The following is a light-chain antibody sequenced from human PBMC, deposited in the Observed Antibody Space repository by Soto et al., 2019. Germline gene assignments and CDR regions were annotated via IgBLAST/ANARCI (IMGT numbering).Light chain of an antibody. Sequence: DIQMTQSPSTLSASVGVRVTITCRASQSISTWLAWYQQKPGKAPKLLIYTASRLESGVPSRFSGSGSGTEFTLTISSLQPDDFATYYCQQYNSHSSYTFGQGTKLEIK. V-gene: IGKV1-5*03. J-gene: IGKJ2*01. CDR3: QQYNSHSSYT. CDR1: QSISTW. CDR2: TAS.